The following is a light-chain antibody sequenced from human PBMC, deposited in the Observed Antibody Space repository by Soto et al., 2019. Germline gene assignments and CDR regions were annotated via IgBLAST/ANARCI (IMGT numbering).Light chain of an antibody. V-gene: IGKV3-20*01. CDR2: GAS. CDR1: QSLSSTY. J-gene: IGKJ4*01. Sequence: ESVWTQSPGTLSLSPGERATLSCRASQSLSSTYLAWYQQKPGQAPRHLIYGASSRATGIPDRFIRSGSTTHFTLALSRLEPEDFAVYHCQHYGNSPPTFGGGTKVEI. CDR3: QHYGNSPPT.